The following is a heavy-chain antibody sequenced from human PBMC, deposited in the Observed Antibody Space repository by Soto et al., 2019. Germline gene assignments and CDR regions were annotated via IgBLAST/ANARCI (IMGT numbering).Heavy chain of an antibody. V-gene: IGHV1-3*05. D-gene: IGHD2-21*02. Sequence: QVQLEQSGAEEKKPGASVKVSCKASGYTFTSYAMHWVRHAPGQRLEWMGWINAGNGNTKYSQKFQGRVTITRDTSASTAYRELSSLRSEDTAVYYCARSIVVVTALDYGGQGTLFTFSS. CDR2: INAGNGNT. CDR3: ARSIVVVTALDY. CDR1: GYTFTSYA. J-gene: IGHJ4*02.